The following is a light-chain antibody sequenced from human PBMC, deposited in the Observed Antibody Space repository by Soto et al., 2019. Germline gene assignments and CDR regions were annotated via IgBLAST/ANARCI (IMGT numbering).Light chain of an antibody. CDR2: KAS. Sequence: DIQMTQSPSTLSASAGDRVTITCRASQSISSWLAWYQQKPGKAPKLLIYKASSLESGVPSRFSGSRSGTEFTLTISSLQPDDFATYYCQQFNSYPITFGQGTRLEI. CDR1: QSISSW. CDR3: QQFNSYPIT. J-gene: IGKJ5*01. V-gene: IGKV1-5*03.